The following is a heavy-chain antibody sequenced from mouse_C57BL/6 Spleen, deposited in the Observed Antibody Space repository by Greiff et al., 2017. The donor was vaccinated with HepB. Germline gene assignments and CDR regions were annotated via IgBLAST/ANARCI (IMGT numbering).Heavy chain of an antibody. CDR3: AIDGYYPAWFAY. V-gene: IGHV2-2*01. J-gene: IGHJ3*01. CDR1: GFSLTSYG. Sequence: QVQLQQSGPGLVQPSQSLSITCTVSGFSLTSYGVHWVRQSPGKGLEWLGVIWSGGSTDYNAAFISRLSISKDNSKSQVFFKMNSLQADDTAIYYCAIDGYYPAWFAYWGQGTLVTVSA. D-gene: IGHD2-3*01. CDR2: IWSGGST.